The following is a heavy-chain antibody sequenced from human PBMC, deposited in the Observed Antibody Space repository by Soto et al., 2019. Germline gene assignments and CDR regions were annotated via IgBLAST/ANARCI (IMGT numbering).Heavy chain of an antibody. V-gene: IGHV1-18*04. CDR1: GYTFTNHG. D-gene: IGHD3-16*01. CDR2: INPYNANT. CDR3: AWDLVAGIWGDVFDI. Sequence: ASVKVSCKTSGYTFTNHGINWVRQAPGQGLEWMGWINPYNANTNYAQKLQGRVTMTTDTSTTTAYMDLRSLTSDDTAVYYCAWDLVAGIWGDVFDIWGQGTLVTVSS. J-gene: IGHJ3*02.